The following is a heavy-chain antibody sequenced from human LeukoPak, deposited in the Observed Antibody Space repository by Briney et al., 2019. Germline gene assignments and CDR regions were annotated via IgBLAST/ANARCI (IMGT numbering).Heavy chain of an antibody. CDR1: RFSFSRDE. CDR3: GKGATTVTTIHPFEY. V-gene: IGHV3-23*01. J-gene: IGHJ4*02. D-gene: IGHD4-17*01. Sequence: GRFLSRYRPTSRFSFSRDEKNYRHQAPENELTWITGISSSGGTIYYADSLKGRFTISRDNSKNTLSLRINSQSAEDSAVYYCGKGATTVTTIHPFEYWGPGTLVTVSS. CDR2: ISSSGGTI.